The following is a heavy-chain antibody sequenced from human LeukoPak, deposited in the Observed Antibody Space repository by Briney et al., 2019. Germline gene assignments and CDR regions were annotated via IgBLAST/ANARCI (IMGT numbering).Heavy chain of an antibody. J-gene: IGHJ4*02. V-gene: IGHV3-21*01. CDR3: AKAYYDSSGYSYYFDY. Sequence: GGSLRLSCAASGFPFSAYSMNWVRQAPGKGLEWVSSISGSSSYMFYADSVKGRFTISRDNAKNSLYLEMNSLRAEETAVYYCAKAYYDSSGYSYYFDYWGQGTLVTVSS. D-gene: IGHD3-22*01. CDR1: GFPFSAYS. CDR2: ISGSSSYM.